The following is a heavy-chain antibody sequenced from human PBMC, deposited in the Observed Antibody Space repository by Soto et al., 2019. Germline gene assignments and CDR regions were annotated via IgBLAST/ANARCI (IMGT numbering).Heavy chain of an antibody. CDR2: IWYDGSNK. CDR1: GFTFSSYG. D-gene: IGHD2-15*01. J-gene: IGHJ4*02. V-gene: IGHV3-33*01. Sequence: GWSLRLSCAASGFTFSSYGMHWVRQAPGKGLEWVAVIWYDGSNKYYADSVKGRFTISRDNSKNTLYMQMNSLRAEDTAVYYCARGAPYCSGGSCYSAANDYWGQGNMVTV. CDR3: ARGAPYCSGGSCYSAANDY.